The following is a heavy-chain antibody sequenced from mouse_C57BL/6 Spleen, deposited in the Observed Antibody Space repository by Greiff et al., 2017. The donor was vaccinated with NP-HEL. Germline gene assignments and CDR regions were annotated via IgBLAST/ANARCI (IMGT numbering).Heavy chain of an antibody. J-gene: IGHJ4*01. D-gene: IGHD1-1*01. CDR2: IYPGDGDT. CDR1: GYTFTSYW. V-gene: IGHV1-80*01. Sequence: VQLKQPGAELVKPGASVKLSCKASGYTFTSYWMHWVKQRPGKGLEWIGQIYPGDGDTNYNGKFKGKATLTADKSSSTAYMQLSSLTSEDSAVYFCARGYGSLLMDYWGQGTSVTVSS. CDR3: ARGYGSLLMDY.